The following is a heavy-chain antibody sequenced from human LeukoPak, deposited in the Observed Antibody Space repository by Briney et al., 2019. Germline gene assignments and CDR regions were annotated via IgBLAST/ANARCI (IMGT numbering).Heavy chain of an antibody. D-gene: IGHD1-26*01. CDR1: GGTFSSYA. J-gene: IGHJ4*02. CDR2: IIPIFGTA. CDR3: ARDIGEWELLDFDY. Sequence: SVKVSCKASGGTFSSYAISWVRQAPGQGLEWMGGIIPIFGTANYAQKFQGRVTITADESTSTAYMELSSLRSEDTAVYYCARDIGEWELLDFDYWGQGTLVTVSS. V-gene: IGHV1-69*13.